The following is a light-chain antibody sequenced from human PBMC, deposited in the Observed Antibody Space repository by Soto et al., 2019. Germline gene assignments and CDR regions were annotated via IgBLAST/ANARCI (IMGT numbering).Light chain of an antibody. CDR1: QTISGF. V-gene: IGKV1-39*01. J-gene: IGKJ4*01. CDR3: QQSYIAPLT. Sequence: DIQMTQSPSSLSASGGARVAITCRASQTISGFLNWYQQTPGEDHNLLIYAAYTLQSGVPSRFSGSGSGTDFTLTISSLQPEDFATYCCQQSYIAPLTFGGGTKWIS. CDR2: AAY.